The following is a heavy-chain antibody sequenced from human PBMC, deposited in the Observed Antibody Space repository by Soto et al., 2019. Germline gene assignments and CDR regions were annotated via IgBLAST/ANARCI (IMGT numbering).Heavy chain of an antibody. Sequence: QVRLVQSGAEVKKPGASVRVSCKTSGYSFTTYGVTWVRQAPGQGLEWMGWISTYNGDTRVAQQHQGGVTLTTDTSTTAAHMEMRSLRSDDTAIYYCARTEGRSTRGDYWGQGTLVTVSS. CDR1: GYSFTTYG. V-gene: IGHV1-18*01. CDR2: ISTYNGDT. CDR3: ARTEGRSTRGDY. J-gene: IGHJ4*02. D-gene: IGHD2-8*01.